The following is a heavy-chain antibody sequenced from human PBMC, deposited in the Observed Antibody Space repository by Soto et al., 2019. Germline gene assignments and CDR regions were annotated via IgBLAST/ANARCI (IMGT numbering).Heavy chain of an antibody. V-gene: IGHV1-69*13. J-gene: IGHJ5*02. CDR1: GYTFTSNY. D-gene: IGHD6-13*01. Sequence: RASVKVSCKASGYTFTSNYMHWVRQAPGQGLEWVGGIIPIFGTANYAQKFQGRVTITADESASTAYMELSSLRSEDTAVYYCARPRIAAAGGSRGFDPWGQGTLVTVSS. CDR3: ARPRIAAAGGSRGFDP. CDR2: IIPIFGTA.